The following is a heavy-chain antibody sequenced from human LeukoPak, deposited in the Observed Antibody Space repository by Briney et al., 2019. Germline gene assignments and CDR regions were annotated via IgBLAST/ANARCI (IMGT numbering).Heavy chain of an antibody. V-gene: IGHV4-38-2*02. D-gene: IGHD2-8*01. CDR2: IYHSGST. CDR3: ARSGLNGPDDY. Sequence: SETLSLTCTVSGYSISSGLYWGWIRQPPGKGLEWIGSIYHSGSTYYNPSLKSRITISVDTSKNQFSLKLSSVTAADTAVYYCARSGLNGPDDYWGQGTLVTVSS. J-gene: IGHJ4*02. CDR1: GYSISSGLY.